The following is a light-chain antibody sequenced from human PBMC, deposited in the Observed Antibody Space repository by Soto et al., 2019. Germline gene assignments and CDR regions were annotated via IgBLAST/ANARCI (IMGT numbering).Light chain of an antibody. CDR3: QQYGSSPCT. CDR1: QSVLYSSNNKNY. Sequence: DIVMTQSPDSLAVSLGERATINCKSSQSVLYSSNNKNYLAWYQQRPGQPPKLLIYWASTRESGVPDRFSGSGSGTDFTLTISSLQAEDFAVYYCQQYGSSPCTFGPGTKVDIK. V-gene: IGKV4-1*01. CDR2: WAS. J-gene: IGKJ3*01.